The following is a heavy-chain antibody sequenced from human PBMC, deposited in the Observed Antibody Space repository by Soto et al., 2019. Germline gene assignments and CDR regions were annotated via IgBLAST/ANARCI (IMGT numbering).Heavy chain of an antibody. J-gene: IGHJ5*02. CDR3: ARAIAAAGLGYNWFDP. V-gene: IGHV1-69*01. CDR1: GGTFSSYA. D-gene: IGHD6-13*01. CDR2: IIPIFGTA. Sequence: QVQLVQSGAEVNKPGSSVKVSCNAYGGTFSSYAISWVRQAPGQCLEWMGGIIPIFGTANYAQQFQGRVTITADESTSTAYIELSSLRSEDTAVYYCARAIAAAGLGYNWFDPWGQGTLFTVSS.